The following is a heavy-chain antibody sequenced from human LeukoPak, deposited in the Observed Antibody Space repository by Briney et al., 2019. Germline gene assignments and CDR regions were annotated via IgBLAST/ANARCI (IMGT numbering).Heavy chain of an antibody. CDR2: ISGGDGAT. V-gene: IGHV3-23*01. CDR1: GLIFSNHA. Sequence: PGGSLRLSCAASGLIFSNHAMTWVRQAPGKGLEWVSAISGGDGATYYADSVKGRFTISRDNSKNTVYLHMSSLRADDTAIYYCAKIYQPLLSHFDYWGQGTLVAVSS. D-gene: IGHD2-2*01. CDR3: AKIYQPLLSHFDY. J-gene: IGHJ4*02.